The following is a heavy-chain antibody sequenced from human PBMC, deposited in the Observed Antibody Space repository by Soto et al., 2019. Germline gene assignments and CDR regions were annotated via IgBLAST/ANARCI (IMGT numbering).Heavy chain of an antibody. CDR2: INPNSGGT. CDR1: GYTFTGYY. J-gene: IGHJ6*02. V-gene: IGHV1-2*04. Sequence: ASVKVSCKASGYTFTGYYMHWVRQAPGQGLEWMGWINPNSGGTNYAQKFQGWVTMTRDTSISTAYMELSRLRSDDTAVYYCARDSEYSSSLQLPYYYYGTDVWGQGTTVTVSS. CDR3: ARDSEYSSSLQLPYYYYGTDV. D-gene: IGHD6-6*01.